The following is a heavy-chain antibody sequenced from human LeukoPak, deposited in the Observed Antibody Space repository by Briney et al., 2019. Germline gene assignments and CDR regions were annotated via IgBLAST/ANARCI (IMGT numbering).Heavy chain of an antibody. V-gene: IGHV3-53*01. CDR2: IYGGGTT. CDR1: GFTVSSNY. Sequence: PGRSLRLSCVPSGFTVSSNYMTWVRQAPGKGLEWVSVIYGGGTTYYPDSAKGRFTISRDNSKNTVYLQMNSLRAEDTAVYYCARGDNWFDPWGQGTLVTVSS. J-gene: IGHJ5*02. CDR3: ARGDNWFDP.